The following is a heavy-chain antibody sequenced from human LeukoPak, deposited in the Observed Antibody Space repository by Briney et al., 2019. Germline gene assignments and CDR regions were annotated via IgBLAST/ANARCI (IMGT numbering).Heavy chain of an antibody. Sequence: ASVKVSCKVSGYTFTDYYMHWVQQAPGKGLEWMGLVDPEDGETIYAEKFQGRVTITADTSTDTAYVELSSLRSEDTAVYYCVTDGGLSASLSFDYWGQGTLVTVSS. CDR1: GYTFTDYY. CDR2: VDPEDGET. CDR3: VTDGGLSASLSFDY. D-gene: IGHD2-2*01. J-gene: IGHJ4*02. V-gene: IGHV1-69-2*01.